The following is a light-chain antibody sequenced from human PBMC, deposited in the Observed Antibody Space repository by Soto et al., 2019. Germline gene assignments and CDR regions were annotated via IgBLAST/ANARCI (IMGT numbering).Light chain of an antibody. CDR1: QSVYSSY. CDR2: GAS. CDR3: QLKVT. V-gene: IGKV3-20*01. J-gene: IGKJ4*01. Sequence: EIVLTQSPGTLSLSPGERATLSCRASQSVYSSYLAWYQQKPGQAPRLLIYGASSRATGIPDRFSGSGSGTDFTLTISRLEPEDFAVYYCQLKVTFGGGTKVEIK.